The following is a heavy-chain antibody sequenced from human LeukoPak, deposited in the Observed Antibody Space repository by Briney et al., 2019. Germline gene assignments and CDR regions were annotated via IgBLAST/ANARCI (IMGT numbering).Heavy chain of an antibody. J-gene: IGHJ6*03. CDR1: GFTFSSFD. V-gene: IGHV3-13*01. Sequence: AGGSLRLSCAASGFTFSSFDMHWVRQPTGQGLEWVSDIGTASDTYYPGSVEGRFTLSRDNAKNSLYLQMNSLTAGDTAVYYCARGPPRGKYYYMDVWGKGTTVTVSS. CDR2: IGTASDT. D-gene: IGHD1-1*01. CDR3: ARGPPRGKYYYMDV.